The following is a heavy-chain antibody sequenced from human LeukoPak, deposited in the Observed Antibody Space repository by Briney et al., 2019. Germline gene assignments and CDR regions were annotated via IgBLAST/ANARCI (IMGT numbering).Heavy chain of an antibody. CDR3: ARGFRRGPWYSYGLYFDY. Sequence: SETLSLTCAVYGGSFSGYYWSWIRQPPGKGLEWIGEINHSGSTNYNPSLKSRVTILVDTSKNQFSLKLSSVTAADTAVYYCARGFRRGPWYSYGLYFDYWGQGTLVTVSS. CDR2: INHSGST. J-gene: IGHJ4*02. CDR1: GGSFSGYY. D-gene: IGHD5-18*01. V-gene: IGHV4-34*01.